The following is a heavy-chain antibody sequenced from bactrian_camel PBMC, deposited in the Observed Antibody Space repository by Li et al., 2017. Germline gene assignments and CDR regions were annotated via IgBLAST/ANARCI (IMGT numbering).Heavy chain of an antibody. D-gene: IGHD3*01. CDR3: AANYRTWFTAAQCGIRGSFNY. Sequence: VQLVESGGGSVQAGGSLRLSCAVSGYRFTYSWCVMGWFRVAPGKEREGIAAILTQSGRKFYDDSVKGRFTIGLVSGANMGYLQMNNLKPEDTGTYFCAANYRTWFTAAQCGIRGSFNYWGTGTQVTVS. CDR1: GYRFTYSWCV. V-gene: IGHV3S40*01. J-gene: IGHJ4*01. CDR2: ILTQSGRK.